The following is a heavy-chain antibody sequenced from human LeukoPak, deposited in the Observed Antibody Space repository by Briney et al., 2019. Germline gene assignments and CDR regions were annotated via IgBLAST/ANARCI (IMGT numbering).Heavy chain of an antibody. Sequence: GASVKVSCKASGYTLTGYYMHWVRQAPGQGLEWMGWINPNSGGTNYAQKFQGRVTMTRDTSISTAYMELSRLTSDDTAIYYCARDWFVDSGDDPFPFDYWGQGTLVSVSS. CDR2: INPNSGGT. D-gene: IGHD5-12*01. CDR1: GYTLTGYY. V-gene: IGHV1-2*02. J-gene: IGHJ4*02. CDR3: ARDWFVDSGDDPFPFDY.